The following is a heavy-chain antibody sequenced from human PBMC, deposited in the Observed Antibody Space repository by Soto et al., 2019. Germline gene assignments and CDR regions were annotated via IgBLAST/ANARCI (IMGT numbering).Heavy chain of an antibody. CDR2: IYWDDDK. V-gene: IGHV2-5*02. CDR3: AHRLGSGPTYCYDSSGPGPFDY. D-gene: IGHD3-22*01. Sequence: QITLKESGPTLVKPTQTLTLTCTFSGFSLSTSGVGVGWIRQPPGKALEWLALIYWDDDKRYSPSLKSRLTITKDTSKNQVVLTMTNMDPVDTATYYCAHRLGSGPTYCYDSSGPGPFDYWGQGTLVTVSS. J-gene: IGHJ4*02. CDR1: GFSLSTSGVG.